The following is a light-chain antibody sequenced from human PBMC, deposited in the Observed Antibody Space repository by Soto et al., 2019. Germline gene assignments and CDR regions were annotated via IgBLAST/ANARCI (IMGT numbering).Light chain of an antibody. CDR3: QQYGRSLPT. J-gene: IGKJ2*01. CDR2: GAS. Sequence: PGDRVTLSCRASQSISNNYLAWYQQKPGQAPMVLIYGASSRATGIPDRFSGSGSGTDFTLTISRLQPEDFALYYCQQYGRSLPTFGRGTKLEIK. V-gene: IGKV3-20*01. CDR1: QSISNNY.